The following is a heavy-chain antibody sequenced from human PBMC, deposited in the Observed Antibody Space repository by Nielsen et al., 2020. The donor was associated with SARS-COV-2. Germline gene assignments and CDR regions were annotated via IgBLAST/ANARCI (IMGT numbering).Heavy chain of an antibody. CDR1: GFSLSTSGVS. CDR2: IYWDDDK. Sequence: SGPTLVKPTQTFTLTCTFSGFSLSTSGVSVGWIRQPPGKALEWLAVIYWDDDKRYSPSLKNRLTITKENSKNQVVLTMTNMDPVDTATYYCGHRAGQLLPDFWGQGTLVTVSS. CDR3: GHRAGQLLPDF. D-gene: IGHD2-2*01. J-gene: IGHJ4*02. V-gene: IGHV2-5*02.